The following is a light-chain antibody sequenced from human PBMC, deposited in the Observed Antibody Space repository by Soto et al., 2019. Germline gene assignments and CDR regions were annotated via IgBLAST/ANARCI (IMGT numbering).Light chain of an antibody. CDR3: MQALQTPLT. V-gene: IGKV2-28*01. Sequence: DIVMTQSPLSLPVTPGEPASISCRSSQSLLQSNGYNYLDWYLQKTGQSPQLLIYLGSNRASGVPDRFSGSGSGTDLTLKISRVEAEDVGVYYFMQALQTPLTFGGGTKVEIK. CDR1: QSLLQSNGYNY. J-gene: IGKJ4*02. CDR2: LGS.